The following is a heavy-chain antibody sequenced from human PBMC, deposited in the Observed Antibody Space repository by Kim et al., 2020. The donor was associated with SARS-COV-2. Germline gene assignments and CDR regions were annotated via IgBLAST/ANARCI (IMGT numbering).Heavy chain of an antibody. CDR3: ARGRYYGSGSYSGAGNFDY. V-gene: IGHV4-34*01. D-gene: IGHD3-10*01. CDR1: GGSFSGYY. Sequence: SETLSLTCAVYGGSFSGYYWSWIRQPPGKGLEWIGEINHSGSTNYNPSLKSRVTISVDTSKNQFSLKLSSVTAADTAVYYCARGRYYGSGSYSGAGNFDYWGQGTLVTVSS. J-gene: IGHJ4*02. CDR2: INHSGST.